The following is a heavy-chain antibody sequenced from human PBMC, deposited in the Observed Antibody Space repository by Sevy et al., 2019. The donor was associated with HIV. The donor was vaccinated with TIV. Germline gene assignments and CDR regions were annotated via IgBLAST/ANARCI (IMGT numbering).Heavy chain of an antibody. CDR1: GFTFDDYA. CDR3: VKGYTAMVRFVDY. J-gene: IGHJ4*02. Sequence: GGSLRLSCAASGFTFDDYAMHWVRQAPGKGVEWVSGISWNSGSIGYADSVKGRFTISRDNAKNSLYLQMNSLRAEDTALYYCVKGYTAMVRFVDYWGQGTLVTVS. V-gene: IGHV3-9*01. CDR2: ISWNSGSI. D-gene: IGHD5-18*01.